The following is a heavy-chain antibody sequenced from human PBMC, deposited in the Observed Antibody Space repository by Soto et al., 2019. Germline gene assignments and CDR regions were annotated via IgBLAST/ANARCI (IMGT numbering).Heavy chain of an antibody. D-gene: IGHD4-17*01. CDR3: AREVPDYGDYSVDY. CDR2: IWYDGSNK. Sequence: GGSLRLSCAASGFTFSSYGMHWVRQAPGKGLEWVAVIWYDGSNKYYADSVKGRFTISRDNSKNTLYLQMNSLRAEDTAVYYCAREVPDYGDYSVDYWGQGTLVTVSS. V-gene: IGHV3-33*01. CDR1: GFTFSSYG. J-gene: IGHJ4*02.